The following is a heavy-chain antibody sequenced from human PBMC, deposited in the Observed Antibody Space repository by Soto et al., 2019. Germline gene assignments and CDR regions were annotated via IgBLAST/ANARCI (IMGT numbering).Heavy chain of an antibody. D-gene: IGHD3-16*01. CDR2: ISAYNGNT. J-gene: IGHJ4*02. CDR1: GYTFPNFG. Sequence: QVQLVQSGAEVKKPGASVKVSCKASGYTFPNFGISWVRPAPGQGLEWMGWISAYNGNTNYAQNSQGRVTMTTATSTSTAYMELRSLRSDDSAVYYCARGGTPIVYWGQGALVNVSS. CDR3: ARGGTPIVY. V-gene: IGHV1-18*01.